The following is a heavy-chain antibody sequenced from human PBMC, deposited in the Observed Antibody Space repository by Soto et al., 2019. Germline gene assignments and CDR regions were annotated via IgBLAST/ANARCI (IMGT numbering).Heavy chain of an antibody. CDR3: ATSRLAISPGGDAFDI. CDR2: MNPNSGNT. V-gene: IGHV1-8*01. Sequence: GASVKVSCKASGCTFTSYDINKARQATGRGLEGMGWMNPNSGNTGFAQKLQGRVTMTRKNSTSTAYMQLCSLRSEYTTVYYCATSRLAISPGGDAFDIWG. J-gene: IGHJ3*02. D-gene: IGHD6-19*01. CDR1: GCTFTSYD.